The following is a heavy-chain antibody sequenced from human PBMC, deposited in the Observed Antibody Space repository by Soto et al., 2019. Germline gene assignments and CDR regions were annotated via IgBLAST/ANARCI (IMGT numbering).Heavy chain of an antibody. J-gene: IGHJ3*02. CDR1: GYTFTSYD. V-gene: IGHV1-8*01. Sequence: QVQLVQSGAEVKKPGASVKVSCKASGYTFTSYDINWVRQATGQGLEWMGWMNPNSGNTGYAQKFQGRVTMTRNTSISTAYMELSSMSSDATAVYYGASGIDYTDSGGDAFDIRGLGTMVTVSS. CDR3: ASGIDYTDSGGDAFDI. CDR2: MNPNSGNT. D-gene: IGHD3-10*01.